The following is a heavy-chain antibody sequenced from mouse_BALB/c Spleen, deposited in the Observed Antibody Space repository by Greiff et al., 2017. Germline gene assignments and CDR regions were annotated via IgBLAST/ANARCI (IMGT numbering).Heavy chain of an antibody. V-gene: IGHV1S26*01. CDR2: INPSSGYT. J-gene: IGHJ2*01. CDR1: GFNIKDYY. Sequence: VQLQESGAELVRSGASVKLSCTASGFNIKDYYMHWVKQRPGQGLEWIGYINPSSGYTNYNQKFKDKATLTADKSSSTAYMQLSSLTSEDSAVYYCARFTDYWGQGTTLTVSS. CDR3: ARFTDY.